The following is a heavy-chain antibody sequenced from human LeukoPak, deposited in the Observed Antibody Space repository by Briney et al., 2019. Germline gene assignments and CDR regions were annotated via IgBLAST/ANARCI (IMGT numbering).Heavy chain of an antibody. J-gene: IGHJ4*02. D-gene: IGHD3-16*02. CDR1: GGSISSYY. Sequence: SETLSLTCTVSGGSISSYYWSWIRQPAGKGLEWIGRIYTSGSTNYNPSLKSRVTMSVDTSKNQFSPKLSSVTAADTAVYYCARGGYDYVWGSYRPISWGQGTLVTVSS. CDR3: ARGGYDYVWGSYRPIS. V-gene: IGHV4-4*07. CDR2: IYTSGST.